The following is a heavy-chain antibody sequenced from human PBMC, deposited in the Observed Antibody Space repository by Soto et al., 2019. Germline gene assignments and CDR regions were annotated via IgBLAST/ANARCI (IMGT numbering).Heavy chain of an antibody. J-gene: IGHJ5*02. V-gene: IGHV1-3*05. CDR1: GYTFTSYA. D-gene: IGHD6-13*01. Sequence: QVQLVQSGAEEKKPGASVKVSCKASGYTFTSYAMHWVRQAPGQRLEWMGWIHAGNGNTKYSQKFQGRVTITRDTSASTAYMELSSLRSEDTAVYYCARSSGWYVWFDPWGQGTLVTVSS. CDR2: IHAGNGNT. CDR3: ARSSGWYVWFDP.